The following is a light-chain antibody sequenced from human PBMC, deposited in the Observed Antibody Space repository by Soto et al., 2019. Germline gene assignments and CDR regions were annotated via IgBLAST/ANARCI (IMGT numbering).Light chain of an antibody. V-gene: IGKV3-20*01. CDR3: QQYDNSPYT. CDR1: QSISSSY. Sequence: EIVLTQSPGTLSLSPGERATLSCRASQSISSSYLAWYQQKPGQAPRLLIYGASSRATGIPDRFSGSGSGTDFTLTISRLEPEDFEVSYCQQYDNSPYTFGQGTKLEIK. CDR2: GAS. J-gene: IGKJ2*01.